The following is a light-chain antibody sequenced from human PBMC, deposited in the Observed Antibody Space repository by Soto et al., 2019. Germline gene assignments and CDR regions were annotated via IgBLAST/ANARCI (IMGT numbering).Light chain of an antibody. CDR2: GAS. CDR3: QQYGISPWT. V-gene: IGKV3-20*01. J-gene: IGKJ1*01. Sequence: EIVLTQSPGTLSLSPGERATLSCRASQSVINSYLAWYQHKAGQAPRLLIYGASSRATGIPDKFSGSGSGXXXXXXIXXXXXXXXTVYYCQQYGISPWTFGQGTKVEIK. CDR1: QSVINSY.